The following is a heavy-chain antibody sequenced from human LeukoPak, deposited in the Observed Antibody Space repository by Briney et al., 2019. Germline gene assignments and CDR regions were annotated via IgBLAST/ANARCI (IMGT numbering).Heavy chain of an antibody. CDR2: ISSSGSTV. CDR1: GFPFSSFE. CDR3: AGPDYDFWT. D-gene: IGHD3-3*01. V-gene: IGHV3-48*03. J-gene: IGHJ5*02. Sequence: GGSLRLSCAASGFPFSSFEMNWARQPPGRGLEWVSYISSSGSTVYYADSVKGRFTISRDNAKNSLYLQMNSLRAEDTAVYYCAGPDYDFWTWGQGTLVTVSS.